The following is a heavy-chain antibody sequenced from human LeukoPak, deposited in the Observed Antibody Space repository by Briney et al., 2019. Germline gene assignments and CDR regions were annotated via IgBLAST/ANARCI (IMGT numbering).Heavy chain of an antibody. V-gene: IGHV3-23*01. CDR1: GFTFRSHA. D-gene: IGHD2-21*01. CDR3: AKDFRIGYSAHFDY. Sequence: GGSLRLSCVGSGFTFRSHAMSWVRQAPEKGLEFVSGIYENGGTTYYADSVKGRFSISRDNSQNTLYLQMDSLRGEDTAVYYCAKDFRIGYSAHFDYWGQGALVTVSS. CDR2: IYENGGTT. J-gene: IGHJ4*02.